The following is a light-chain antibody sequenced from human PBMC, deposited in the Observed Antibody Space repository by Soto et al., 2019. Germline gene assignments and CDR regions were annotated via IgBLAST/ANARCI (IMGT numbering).Light chain of an antibody. CDR3: QKYGSSPET. Sequence: EIVLTQSPGTLYLSPGERATLSCRASQSVSSSYLAWYQQKPGQAPRLLIYGASSRATGIQDRFSGSGSGTDFTLTISRLEPEDFAVYYCQKYGSSPETFGQGTKLEIK. V-gene: IGKV3-20*01. CDR2: GAS. J-gene: IGKJ2*01. CDR1: QSVSSSY.